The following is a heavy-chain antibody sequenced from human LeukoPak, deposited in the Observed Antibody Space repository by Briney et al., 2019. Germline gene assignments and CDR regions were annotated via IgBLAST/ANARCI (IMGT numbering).Heavy chain of an antibody. CDR2: INPNSGGT. CDR3: ARDLKAIGGFYYYYYMDV. D-gene: IGHD4-23*01. V-gene: IGHV1-2*02. CDR1: GYTFTGYY. J-gene: IGHJ6*03. Sequence: ASVKVSCKASGYTFTGYYMHWVRQAPGQGLEWMGWINPNSGGTNYAQKFQGRVTMTRDTSISTAYMELSRLRSDDTAVYYCARDLKAIGGFYYYYYMDVWGKGTTVTISS.